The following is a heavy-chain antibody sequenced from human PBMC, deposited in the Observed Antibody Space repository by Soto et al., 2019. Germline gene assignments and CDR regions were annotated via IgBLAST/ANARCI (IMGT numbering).Heavy chain of an antibody. J-gene: IGHJ4*02. CDR2: VYSTGRT. V-gene: IGHV4-59*01. Sequence: SETLSPTCTVSGGSIKYYFWSWLRQSPGKGLEWMGYVYSTGRTHYNPSVKSRLTMSLDTSKSHFSLRLTSVTTADTATYYCARADRFGVSISSLDLWGEGILVTVS. D-gene: IGHD2-8*01. CDR1: GGSIKYYF. CDR3: ARADRFGVSISSLDL.